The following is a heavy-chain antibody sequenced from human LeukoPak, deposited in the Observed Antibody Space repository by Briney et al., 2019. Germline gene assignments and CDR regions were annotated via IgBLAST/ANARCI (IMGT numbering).Heavy chain of an antibody. Sequence: GGSLILSCAASGFTFSSYSMNWVRQAPGKGLEWVSSISSSSSYIYYADSVKGRFTISRDNAKNSLYLQMNSLRAGDTAVYYCARSPSTVPYFDYWGQGTLVTVSS. D-gene: IGHD4-11*01. J-gene: IGHJ4*02. CDR2: ISSSSSYI. V-gene: IGHV3-21*01. CDR3: ARSPSTVPYFDY. CDR1: GFTFSSYS.